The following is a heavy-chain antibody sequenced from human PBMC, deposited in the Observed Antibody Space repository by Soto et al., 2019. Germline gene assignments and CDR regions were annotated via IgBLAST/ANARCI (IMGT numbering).Heavy chain of an antibody. CDR3: ARGRGDFWSGYVDYYYYMDV. Sequence: SETLSLTCTVSGGSISSYYWSWIRQPPGKGLEWIGCIYYSGSTNYNPSLKSRVTISVDTSKNQFSLKLSSVTAADTAVYYCARGRGDFWSGYVDYYYYMDVWGKGTTVTVSS. V-gene: IGHV4-59*01. J-gene: IGHJ6*03. CDR1: GGSISSYY. D-gene: IGHD3-3*01. CDR2: IYYSGST.